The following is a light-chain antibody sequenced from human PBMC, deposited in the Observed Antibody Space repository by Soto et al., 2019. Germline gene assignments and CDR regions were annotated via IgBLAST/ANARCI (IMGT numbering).Light chain of an antibody. CDR1: QTIDNT. CDR3: QQRSNWSLT. V-gene: IGKV3-15*01. CDR2: DAS. J-gene: IGKJ4*01. Sequence: EMVMTQSPATLSLSPGARATLSCRASQTIDNTLAWYQRKPGQAPRLLIYDASTRATGVPARFSGSGSGTDFTLTISSLQSEDFAVYYCQQRSNWSLTFGGGTKVDI.